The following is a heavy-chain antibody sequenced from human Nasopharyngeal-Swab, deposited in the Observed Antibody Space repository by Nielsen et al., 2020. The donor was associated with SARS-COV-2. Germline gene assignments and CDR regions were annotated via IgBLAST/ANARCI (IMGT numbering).Heavy chain of an antibody. J-gene: IGHJ6*03. CDR1: GYTFNSYA. CDR3: ARAYPDFWSGSNYYYMDV. D-gene: IGHD3-3*01. Sequence: ASVKVSCKASGYTFNSYAMHWVRQAPGQRLEWMGGINAGNGNTKYSQRFQGRVTITRDTSASTAYMELSSLRSEDTAVYYCARAYPDFWSGSNYYYMDVWGKGTTVTVSS. CDR2: INAGNGNT. V-gene: IGHV1-3*01.